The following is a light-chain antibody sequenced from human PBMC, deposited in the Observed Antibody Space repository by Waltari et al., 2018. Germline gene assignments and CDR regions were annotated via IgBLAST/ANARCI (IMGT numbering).Light chain of an antibody. CDR2: DTS. CDR1: QGISSW. CDR3: QQYNSYPWT. J-gene: IGKJ1*01. V-gene: IGKV1-5*01. Sequence: TQSPSTLSASVGDRVTITCRASQGISSWLAWYQQKPGKAPKVLIYDTSNLESGVPSRFSGSGSGTEFTLTISSLQADDFASYYCQQYNSYPWTFGQGTKVENK.